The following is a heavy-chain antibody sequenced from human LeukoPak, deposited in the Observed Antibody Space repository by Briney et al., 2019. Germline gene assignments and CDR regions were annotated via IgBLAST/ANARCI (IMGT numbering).Heavy chain of an antibody. D-gene: IGHD1-26*01. J-gene: IGHJ6*03. CDR2: IYYSGST. CDR1: GGSISSGGYY. Sequence: PSQTLSLTCTVSGGSISSGGYYWSWIRQHPGKGLEWIGYIYYSGSTYYNPSLKSRVTISVDTSKNQFSLKLSSVTAADTAVYYCAREVGYYYYYMDVWGKGTTVTVSS. V-gene: IGHV4-31*03. CDR3: AREVGYYYYYMDV.